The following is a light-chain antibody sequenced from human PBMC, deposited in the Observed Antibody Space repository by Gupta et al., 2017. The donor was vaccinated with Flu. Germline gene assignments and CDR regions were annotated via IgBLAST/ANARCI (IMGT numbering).Light chain of an antibody. CDR2: GAS. CDR1: QSITSDY. V-gene: IGKV3-20*01. CDR3: QQYGSSLLS. Sequence: IVLTQSPGTLSLSPGDRATLSCRASQSITSDYVAWYQQKPGQAPRLLIYGASSRATGIPYRFSGSGSGTDFTLTISRLEPEDFAVYYCQQYGSSLLSFGGGTTVEIK. J-gene: IGKJ4*01.